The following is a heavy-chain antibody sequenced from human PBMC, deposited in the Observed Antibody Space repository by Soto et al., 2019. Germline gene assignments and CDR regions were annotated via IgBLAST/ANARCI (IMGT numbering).Heavy chain of an antibody. J-gene: IGHJ4*02. D-gene: IGHD2-8*01. CDR3: ARSYYKSYVYGY. Sequence: QVQLQESGPGLVKPSQTLSLTCTVSGGSIRSGGYYWSWIRQHPGTGLEWTGNIFYSDSTYYNPSLKSRVTISVDTSKNQFSQNLSSVTAADTAVYFCARSYYKSYVYGYWGQGTLVTVSS. CDR1: GGSIRSGGYY. V-gene: IGHV4-31*03. CDR2: IFYSDST.